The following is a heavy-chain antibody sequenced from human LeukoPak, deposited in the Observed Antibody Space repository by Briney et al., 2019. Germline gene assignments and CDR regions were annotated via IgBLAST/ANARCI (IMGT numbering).Heavy chain of an antibody. J-gene: IGHJ4*02. V-gene: IGHV1-69*05. D-gene: IGHD2-2*01. Sequence: TVTVSCKASGGTFSSYAISWVRQAPGQGLEWMGGIIPIFGTANYTQKFQGRVTITTDEPTRTTNMEVRRLRSGDTAGYYCARDRTYCSSTSCHHSGCFDYWGQGTLVTVSS. CDR2: IIPIFGTA. CDR3: ARDRTYCSSTSCHHSGCFDY. CDR1: GGTFSSYA.